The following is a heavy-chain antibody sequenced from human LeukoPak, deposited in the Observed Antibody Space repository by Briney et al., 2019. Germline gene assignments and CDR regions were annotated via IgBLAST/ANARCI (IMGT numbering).Heavy chain of an antibody. D-gene: IGHD1-26*01. CDR2: IGSSGSHI. J-gene: IGHJ3*02. CDR3: ARVGSGGTREDTFDI. Sequence: GESLKISCAASGFTFSSYSMNWVRQTPGKGLEWVSSIGSSGSHIYYADSVKGRFTISRDSAKNSLYLQMNSLRAEDTAVYYCARVGSGGTREDTFDIWGQGTMVTVSS. CDR1: GFTFSSYS. V-gene: IGHV3-21*01.